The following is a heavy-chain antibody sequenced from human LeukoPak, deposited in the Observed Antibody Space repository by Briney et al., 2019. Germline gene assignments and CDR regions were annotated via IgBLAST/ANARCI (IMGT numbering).Heavy chain of an antibody. D-gene: IGHD6-6*01. V-gene: IGHV4-34*01. J-gene: IGHJ4*02. CDR1: GGSFSGYY. CDR3: ARRPYSSSSGGGY. CDR2: INHSGST. Sequence: PSETLSLTCAVYGGSFSGYYWSWIRQPPGKGLEWIGEINHSGSTNYNPSLKSRVTISVDTSKNQFSLKLSSVTAADTAVYYCARRPYSSSSGGGYWGQGTLVTVSS.